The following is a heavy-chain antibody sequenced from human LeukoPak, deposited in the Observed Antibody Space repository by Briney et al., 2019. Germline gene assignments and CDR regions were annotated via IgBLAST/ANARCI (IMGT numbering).Heavy chain of an antibody. D-gene: IGHD1-14*01. CDR3: AKATGYLL. Sequence: GGSLRLSCAASGFTFSNYAMSWVRQAPGTGLEWVSDISGSGDSTNYADSVKGRFSISRDNSENTLYLQMNSLRAEDTAVYYCAKATGYLLWGQGTLVTVSS. J-gene: IGHJ4*02. V-gene: IGHV3-23*01. CDR1: GFTFSNYA. CDR2: ISGSGDST.